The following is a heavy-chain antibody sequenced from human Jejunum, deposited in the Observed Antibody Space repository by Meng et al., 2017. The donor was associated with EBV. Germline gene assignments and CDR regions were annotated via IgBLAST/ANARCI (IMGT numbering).Heavy chain of an antibody. Sequence: QVPWVQSGAEVKMHGSSGTASCKASGGTFSSSAFSWVLQAPGQGLECKGGIIPIFGTTNFAQDFQDRDTITADESTSTADMALSSLRSEDTAVDYCARGEYNLAAYYYGMNVWGQGTTVTVSS. CDR2: IIPIFGTT. V-gene: IGHV1-69*01. J-gene: IGHJ6*02. CDR1: GGTFSSSA. D-gene: IGHD1-1*01. CDR3: ARGEYNLAAYYYGMNV.